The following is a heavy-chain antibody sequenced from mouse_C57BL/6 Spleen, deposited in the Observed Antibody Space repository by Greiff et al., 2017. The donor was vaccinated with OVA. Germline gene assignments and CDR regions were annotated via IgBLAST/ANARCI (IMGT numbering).Heavy chain of an antibody. V-gene: IGHV1-15*01. Sequence: QVQLQQSGAELVRPGASVTLSCKASAYTFTDYEMHWVMQTPVHGLEWIGAIAPETGGTAYTQKFKGKAILTADKSSSTAYMELRSLTSEDSAVYYCTNYGSLSWFAYWGQGTLVTVSA. CDR3: TNYGSLSWFAY. J-gene: IGHJ3*01. CDR1: AYTFTDYE. D-gene: IGHD1-1*01. CDR2: IAPETGGT.